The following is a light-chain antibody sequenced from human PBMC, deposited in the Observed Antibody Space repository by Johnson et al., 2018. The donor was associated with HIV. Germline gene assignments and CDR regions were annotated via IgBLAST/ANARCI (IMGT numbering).Light chain of an antibody. Sequence: QSVLTQPPSVSAAPGQKVTISCSGSGSNIGRNFVSWYQQLPGTAPKLLIYANNKRPSGIADRFSGSKSGTSATLGITGLQTGDEADYYCVTWDNGLSGYVFGSGTKVTVL. CDR3: VTWDNGLSGYV. CDR1: GSNIGRNF. J-gene: IGLJ1*01. V-gene: IGLV1-51*02. CDR2: ANN.